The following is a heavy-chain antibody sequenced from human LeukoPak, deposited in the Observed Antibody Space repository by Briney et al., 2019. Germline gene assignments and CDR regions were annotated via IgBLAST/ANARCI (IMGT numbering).Heavy chain of an antibody. D-gene: IGHD6-13*01. CDR2: ISSSSSYI. CDR3: AGGIAAAGYIDY. J-gene: IGHJ4*02. V-gene: IGHV3-21*01. Sequence: GGSLRLSCAASGFTFSSYSMNWVRQAPGKGLEWVSSISSSSSYIYYADSVKGRFTISRDNAKNSLYLQMNSLRAEDTAVYYCAGGIAAAGYIDYWGQGTLVNVSS. CDR1: GFTFSSYS.